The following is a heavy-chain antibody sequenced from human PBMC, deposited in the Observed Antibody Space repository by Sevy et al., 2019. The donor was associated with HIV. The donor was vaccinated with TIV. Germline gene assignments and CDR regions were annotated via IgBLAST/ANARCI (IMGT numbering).Heavy chain of an antibody. Sequence: GGSLRLSCTAPRLTLGSYWMHWVRQAPGKGLVWVSGVNSDGSSTNYADSVKGAFTISRYNAKNTLSLQMNSLRVEDTAIYHYVASYTWEDNWGQGTLVSVSS. CDR2: VNSDGSST. J-gene: IGHJ4*02. V-gene: IGHV3-74*01. CDR1: RLTLGSYW. CDR3: VASYTWEDN. D-gene: IGHD3-16*02.